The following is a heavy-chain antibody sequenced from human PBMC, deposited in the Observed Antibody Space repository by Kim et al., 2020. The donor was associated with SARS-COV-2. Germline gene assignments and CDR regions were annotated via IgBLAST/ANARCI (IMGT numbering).Heavy chain of an antibody. D-gene: IGHD6-19*01. CDR3: AKEPPPQPSGWYK. V-gene: IGHV3-23*01. J-gene: IGHJ4*02. Sequence: GGSLRLSCAASGLTFSSYAMSWVRQAPRKGLEWVSAISGSGGTTNYADPVKGRFTTSRDNAKNTLYLQMDSLRAEDTAVYYCAKEPPPQPSGWYKGGQGT. CDR2: ISGSGGTT. CDR1: GLTFSSYA.